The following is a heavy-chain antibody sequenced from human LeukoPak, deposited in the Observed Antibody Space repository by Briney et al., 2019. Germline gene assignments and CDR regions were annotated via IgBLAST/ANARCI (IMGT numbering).Heavy chain of an antibody. Sequence: PGGSLRLSCAASGFTFSSYWMSWVRQAPGKGLEWVANIKQDGSEKYYVDSVKGRFTISRDNAKNSLYLQMNSLRAEDTAVYYCARDTTGSGSYYPHDAFDIWGQGTMVTVSS. CDR1: GFTFSSYW. V-gene: IGHV3-7*01. CDR2: IKQDGSEK. CDR3: ARDTTGSGSYYPHDAFDI. J-gene: IGHJ3*02. D-gene: IGHD3-10*01.